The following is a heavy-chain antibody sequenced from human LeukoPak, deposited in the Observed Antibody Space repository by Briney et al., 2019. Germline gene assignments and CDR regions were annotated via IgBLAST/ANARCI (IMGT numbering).Heavy chain of an antibody. Sequence: SETLPLTCAVYGGSFSGYYWSWIRQPPGKGLEWIGEINHSGSTNYNPSLKSRVTISVDTSKNQFSLKPSSVTAADTAVYYCATSGRFGDWFDPWGQGTLVTVSS. CDR3: ATSGRFGDWFDP. D-gene: IGHD3-10*01. V-gene: IGHV4-34*01. CDR2: INHSGST. J-gene: IGHJ5*02. CDR1: GGSFSGYY.